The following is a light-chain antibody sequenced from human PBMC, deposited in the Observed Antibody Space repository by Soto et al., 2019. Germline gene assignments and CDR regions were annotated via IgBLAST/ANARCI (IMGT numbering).Light chain of an antibody. Sequence: QSVLTQPASVSGSPGQSITISCTGTSSDVGSYNLVSWYQQHPGKAPKLMIYEVSTRPSGVSNRFSGSKSGNTASLTISGLQADDEADYYCCSYAGSSSNWVFGGGTKLTVL. CDR3: CSYAGSSSNWV. V-gene: IGLV2-23*02. J-gene: IGLJ3*02. CDR1: SSDVGSYNL. CDR2: EVS.